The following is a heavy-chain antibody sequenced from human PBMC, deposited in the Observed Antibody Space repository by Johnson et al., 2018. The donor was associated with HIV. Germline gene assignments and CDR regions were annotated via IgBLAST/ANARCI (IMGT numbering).Heavy chain of an antibody. Sequence: VQLVESGGGVVQPGRSLRLSCGASGFTFSSYSMHWVRQAPGKGLEWVAGISNDGRNKYYADSVKGRFTISRDNSKNTLYLQMNSLRAEDTAVYYCAKEGRYVEGAFDIWGQGTMVTVSS. V-gene: IGHV3-30*04. J-gene: IGHJ3*02. CDR1: GFTFSSYS. D-gene: IGHD5-12*01. CDR2: ISNDGRNK. CDR3: AKEGRYVEGAFDI.